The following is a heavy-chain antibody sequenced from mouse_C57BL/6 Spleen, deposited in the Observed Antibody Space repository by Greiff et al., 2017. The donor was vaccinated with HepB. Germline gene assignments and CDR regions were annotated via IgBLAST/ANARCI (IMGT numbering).Heavy chain of an antibody. CDR3: ARWSLATVGATYYFDY. CDR1: GYTFTDYY. J-gene: IGHJ2*01. D-gene: IGHD1-1*01. CDR2: INPNNGGT. V-gene: IGHV1-26*01. Sequence: EVQLQQSGPELVKPGASVKISCKASGYTFTDYYMNWVKQSHGKSLEWIGDINPNNGGTSYNQKFKGKATLTVDKSSSTAYMELRSLTSEDSAVYYCARWSLATVGATYYFDYWGQGTTLTVSS.